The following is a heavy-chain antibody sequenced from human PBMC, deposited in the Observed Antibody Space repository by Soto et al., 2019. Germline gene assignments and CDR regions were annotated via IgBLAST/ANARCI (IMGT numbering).Heavy chain of an antibody. CDR3: ARQQLLPFYYALDV. J-gene: IGHJ6*02. D-gene: IGHD1-26*01. CDR1: GGSISGYY. V-gene: IGHV4-59*07. Sequence: QVQLQESGPGLVKPSDTLSLTCNVSGGSISGYYWSWIRQSPGKGLEYIGYIYYRGSTNYNSSLKSLVTMSVDTSRNQFSLKMNSVTAADTAVYYCARQQLLPFYYALDVWGQGTTVTVSS. CDR2: IYYRGST.